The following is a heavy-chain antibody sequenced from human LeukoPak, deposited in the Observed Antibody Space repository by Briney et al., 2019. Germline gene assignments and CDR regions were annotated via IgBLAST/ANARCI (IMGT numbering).Heavy chain of an antibody. CDR2: ISSSGSTI. V-gene: IGHV3-11*01. CDR1: GFTFSDYA. CDR3: ARDPSIAARPVWFDP. Sequence: PGGSLRLSCATSGFTFSDYAMSWVRQAPGKGLEWVSYISSSGSTIYYADSVKGRFTISRDNAKNSLYLQMNSLRAEDTAVYYCARDPSIAARPVWFDPWGQGTLVTVSS. D-gene: IGHD6-6*01. J-gene: IGHJ5*02.